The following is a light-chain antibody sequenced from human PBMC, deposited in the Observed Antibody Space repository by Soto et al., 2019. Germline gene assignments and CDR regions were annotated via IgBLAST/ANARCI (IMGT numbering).Light chain of an antibody. Sequence: LPPGDVATTSCTPSQSVSSNLAWYQQIPGQAPRLLIYGTSSRATGIPDRFSGSGSGTDFTLTISSLEPEDFAVYFCQRDCSLPLIPFGQGT. CDR2: GTS. V-gene: IGKV3-20*01. CDR1: QSVSSN. J-gene: IGKJ5*01. CDR3: QRDCSLPLIP.